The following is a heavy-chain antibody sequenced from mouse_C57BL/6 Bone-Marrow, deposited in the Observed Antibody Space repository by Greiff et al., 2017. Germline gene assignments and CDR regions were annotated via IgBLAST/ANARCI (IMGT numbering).Heavy chain of an antibody. D-gene: IGHD1-1*01. V-gene: IGHV1-9*01. CDR2: FLPGSGST. CDR3: ARFTTVVATDY. Sequence: QVQLQQSGAELMKPGASVKLSCKATGYTFTGSWLEWVKQRPGHGLEWIGEFLPGSGSTTYNAKFKGKATFTAVTSSNTAYMLLISLTTEDSAIKYCARFTTVVATDYWGQGTTLTVSS. CDR1: GYTFTGSW. J-gene: IGHJ2*01.